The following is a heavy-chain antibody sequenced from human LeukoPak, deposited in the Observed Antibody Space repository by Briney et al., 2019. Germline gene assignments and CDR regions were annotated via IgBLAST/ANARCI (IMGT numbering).Heavy chain of an antibody. CDR2: ISGTGGTT. CDR3: AKGRGTTVTAAANY. J-gene: IGHJ4*02. Sequence: GGSLRLSCAASGFTFSNYSMSWVRQAPGKGLEWVSTISGTGGTTYCADSVKGRFTISRDNSKNTLFLQFNCLRADDTAVYYCAKGRGTTVTAAANYWGQGTLVTVSS. V-gene: IGHV3-23*01. CDR1: GFTFSNYS. D-gene: IGHD4-17*01.